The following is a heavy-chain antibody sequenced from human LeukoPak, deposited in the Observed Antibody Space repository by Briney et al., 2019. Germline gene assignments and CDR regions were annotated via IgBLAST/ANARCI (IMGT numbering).Heavy chain of an antibody. CDR3: ARDKVRRGYFDY. Sequence: SVKVSCKASGYTFTSYDISWVRQAPGQGLEWMGGIIPIFGTANYAQKFQGRVTITADESTSTAYMELSSLRSEDTAVYYCARDKVRRGYFDYWGQGTLVTVPS. CDR2: IIPIFGTA. V-gene: IGHV1-69*13. J-gene: IGHJ4*02. D-gene: IGHD1-14*01. CDR1: GYTFTSYD.